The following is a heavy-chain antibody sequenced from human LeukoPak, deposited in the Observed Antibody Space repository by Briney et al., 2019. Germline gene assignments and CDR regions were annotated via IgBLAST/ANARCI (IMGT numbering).Heavy chain of an antibody. CDR2: ISSSSSYI. V-gene: IGHV3-21*01. CDR3: ARGSSSWGDAFDI. D-gene: IGHD6-13*01. CDR1: GFTFSSYS. Sequence: GGSLRLSCAASGFTFSSYSMNWVRQAPGNELEWVSSISSSSSYIYYADSVKGRFTIARDNAKNSLYLQMNSLRAEDTAVYYCARGSSSWGDAFDIWGQGTMVTVSS. J-gene: IGHJ3*02.